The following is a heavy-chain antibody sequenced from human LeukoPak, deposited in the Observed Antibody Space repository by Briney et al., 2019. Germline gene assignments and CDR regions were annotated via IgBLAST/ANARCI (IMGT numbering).Heavy chain of an antibody. Sequence: YSGSTYYNPSLKRRVTISVDTSKNQFSLKLSSVTAADTAVYYCARDHNQYYYGSGVSGGWFDPWGQGTLVTVSS. J-gene: IGHJ5*02. CDR3: ARDHNQYYYGSGVSGGWFDP. CDR2: YSGST. V-gene: IGHV4-31*02. D-gene: IGHD3-10*01.